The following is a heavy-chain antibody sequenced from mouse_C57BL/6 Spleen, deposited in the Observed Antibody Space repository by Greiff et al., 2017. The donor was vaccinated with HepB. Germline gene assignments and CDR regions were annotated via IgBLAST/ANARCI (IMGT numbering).Heavy chain of an antibody. D-gene: IGHD4-1*01. J-gene: IGHJ2*01. CDR1: GYAFSSYW. CDR2: IYPGDGDT. Sequence: VQLQQSGAELVKPGASVKISCKASGYAFSSYWMNWVKQRPGKGLEWIGQIYPGDGDTNYNGKFKGKATLTADKSSSTAYKQLSSLTSEDSAVYFCARRGKLGKYYFDYWGQGTTLTVSS. CDR3: ARRGKLGKYYFDY. V-gene: IGHV1-80*01.